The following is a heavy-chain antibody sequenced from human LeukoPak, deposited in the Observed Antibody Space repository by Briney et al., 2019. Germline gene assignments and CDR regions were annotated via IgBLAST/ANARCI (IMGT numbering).Heavy chain of an antibody. Sequence: GESLKISCKGSGYSFTSYWIGWVRQMPGKGLEWMGIIYPSDSDTRYSPSFEGQVTISADKSTSTAYLQWSSLKASDTAMYYCARQGYSTVFHHWGQGTLVTVSS. CDR3: ARQGYSTVFHH. J-gene: IGHJ1*01. CDR1: GYSFTSYW. CDR2: IYPSDSDT. V-gene: IGHV5-51*01. D-gene: IGHD6-13*01.